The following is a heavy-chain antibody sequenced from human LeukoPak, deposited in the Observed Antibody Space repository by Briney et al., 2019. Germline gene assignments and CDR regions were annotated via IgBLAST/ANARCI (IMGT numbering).Heavy chain of an antibody. J-gene: IGHJ5*02. CDR3: AATYYGSGSYYNNNWFDP. V-gene: IGHV1-3*01. CDR1: GYTFTSYA. Sequence: ASVKVSCKASGYTFTSYAMHWVRQAPGQRLEWMGWINAGNGNTKYSQKFQGRVTITRDTSASTAYMELSSLRSEDTAVYYCAATYYGSGSYYNNNWFDPWGQGTLVTVSS. D-gene: IGHD3-10*01. CDR2: INAGNGNT.